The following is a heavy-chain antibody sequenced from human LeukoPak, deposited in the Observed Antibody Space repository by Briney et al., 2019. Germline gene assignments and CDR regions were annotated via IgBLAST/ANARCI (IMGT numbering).Heavy chain of an antibody. J-gene: IGHJ4*02. CDR1: GFTLTWHV. D-gene: IGHD5-18*01. Sequence: GGSLRLSCSASGFTLTWHVMHWVRQAPGKALEYVSFIHHNGDITSYADSVRGRFTVSRDNSENIVYLQMNNLRAEDTAVYYCAGRVTGYSSGYVYWGQGTLVTVSS. CDR3: AGRVTGYSSGYVY. V-gene: IGHV3-64*04. CDR2: IHHNGDIT.